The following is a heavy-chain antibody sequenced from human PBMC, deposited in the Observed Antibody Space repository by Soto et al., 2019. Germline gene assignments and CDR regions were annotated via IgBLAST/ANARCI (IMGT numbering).Heavy chain of an antibody. J-gene: IGHJ4*02. CDR3: ARDLSRYYYDSSGYYY. CDR2: INPNSGGT. D-gene: IGHD3-22*01. Sequence: QVQLVQSGAEVKKPGASVKVSCKASGYTFTGYYMHWVRQAPGQGLEWMGWINPNSGGTNYAQKFQGRVTMTRDTSISTAYMELSRLRSDDTAVYYCARDLSRYYYDSSGYYYWGQGTLVTVSS. V-gene: IGHV1-2*02. CDR1: GYTFTGYY.